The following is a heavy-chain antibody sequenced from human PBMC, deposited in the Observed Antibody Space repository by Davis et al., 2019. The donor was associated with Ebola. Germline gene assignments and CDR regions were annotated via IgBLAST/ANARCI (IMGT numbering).Heavy chain of an antibody. D-gene: IGHD3-10*02. J-gene: IGHJ4*01. Sequence: PSEALSPTCTVPGDFVSSSRNYWTWFRQPPGKGPEWIGYIYSDWGPNYNPSLKSRLTISMDTSKNQFSLQLSSVTAADTAVYYCGRRLLSGGIKYWGQGTLVTVSS. CDR1: GDFVSSSRNY. V-gene: IGHV4-61*01. CDR2: IYSDWGP. CDR3: GRRLLSGGIKY.